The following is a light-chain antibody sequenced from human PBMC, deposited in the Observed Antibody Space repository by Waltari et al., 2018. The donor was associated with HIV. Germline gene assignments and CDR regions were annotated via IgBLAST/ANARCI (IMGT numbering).Light chain of an antibody. CDR1: QNIDDY. V-gene: IGKV1-39*01. J-gene: IGKJ2*02. Sequence: DIQMTQSPPSLSASVGDRVTITCRASQNIDDYLNWYQRKPGKAPKLLIYAASTLESGVPSRFSGSGSGRDFTLTISRLQPEDFATYYCQQSYNLRTFGQGTKLDIK. CDR3: QQSYNLRT. CDR2: AAS.